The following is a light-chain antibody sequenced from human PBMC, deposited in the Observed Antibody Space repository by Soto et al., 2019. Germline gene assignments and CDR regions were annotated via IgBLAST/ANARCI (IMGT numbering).Light chain of an antibody. CDR3: EHSYGTPPYT. V-gene: IGKV1-39*01. J-gene: IGKJ2*01. CDR2: AAS. CDR1: QSISSY. Sequence: DIQMTQSPSSLSASVGDRVTITCRASQSISSYLNWYQQKPGKAPKLLIYAASSLQSGVPSRFSGSGSGTDFALTISSLQPDDVATYYCEHSYGTPPYTFGQGTKLEIK.